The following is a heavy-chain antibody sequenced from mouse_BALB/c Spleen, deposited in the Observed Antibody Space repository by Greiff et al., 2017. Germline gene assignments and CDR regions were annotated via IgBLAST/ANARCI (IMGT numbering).Heavy chain of an antibody. CDR1: GFTFSSYG. J-gene: IGHJ4*01. CDR2: INSNGGST. V-gene: IGHV5-6-3*01. Sequence: DVHLVESGGGLVQPGGSLKLSCAASGFTFSSYGMSWVRQTPDKRLELVATINSNGGSTYYPDSVKGRFTISRDNAKNTLYLQMSSLKSEDTAMYYCARDFTTVVATLGAMDYWGQGTSVTVSS. D-gene: IGHD1-1*01. CDR3: ARDFTTVVATLGAMDY.